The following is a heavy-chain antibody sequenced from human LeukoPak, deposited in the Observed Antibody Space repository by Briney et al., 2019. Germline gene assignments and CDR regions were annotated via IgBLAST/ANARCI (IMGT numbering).Heavy chain of an antibody. CDR1: GYTFTGYY. D-gene: IGHD3-22*01. V-gene: IGHV1-2*02. Sequence: ASVKVSCKASGYTFTGYYMHWVRQAPGQGLEWMGWINPNSGGTNYAQKFQGRVTMTRDTSISTAYMELSRLRSDDTAVYYCARDYFLYYYDSSGYSFDYWGQGTLVTVSS. J-gene: IGHJ4*02. CDR2: INPNSGGT. CDR3: ARDYFLYYYDSSGYSFDY.